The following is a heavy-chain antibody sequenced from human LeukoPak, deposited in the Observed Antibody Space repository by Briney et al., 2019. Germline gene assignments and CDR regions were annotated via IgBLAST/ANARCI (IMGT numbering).Heavy chain of an antibody. CDR1: GYTFTNYA. D-gene: IGHD3-3*01. V-gene: IGHV1-3*01. J-gene: IGHJ6*03. CDR3: GRSASTFDFWSGRYYHYMDV. CDR2: INAGNGNT. Sequence: GASVKVSCKASGYTFTNYAMHWVRQAPGQRLEWMGLINAGNGNTKYSQKFQGRVIITRDTSASTAYMELSSLRSEDTAVYYCGRSASTFDFWSGRYYHYMDVWGKGTTVTVSS.